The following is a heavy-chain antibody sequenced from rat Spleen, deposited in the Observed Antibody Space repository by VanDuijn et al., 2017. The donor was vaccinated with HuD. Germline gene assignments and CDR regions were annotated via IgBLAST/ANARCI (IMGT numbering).Heavy chain of an antibody. V-gene: IGHV5-7*01. CDR2: INYYGGST. CDR3: VRQRNPGGGTSYWYFDF. J-gene: IGHJ1*01. D-gene: IGHD4-2*01. Sequence: EVQLVESGGGLVQXGRXXKLSCAXXXFPXXXYXXXWVXXXPKXXXEXXPTINYYGGSTNYRDSVKGRFTISRDNTKSTLYLQMDNLRSEDTATYYCVRQRNPGGGTSYWYFDFWGPGTMVTVSS. CDR1: XFPXXXYX.